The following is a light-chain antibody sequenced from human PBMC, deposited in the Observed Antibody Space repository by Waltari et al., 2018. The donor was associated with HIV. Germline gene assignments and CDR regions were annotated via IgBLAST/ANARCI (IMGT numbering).Light chain of an antibody. CDR2: SNN. V-gene: IGLV1-44*01. CDR3: VAWDDSLNGWV. J-gene: IGLJ3*02. CDR1: SPNIGSNT. Sequence: QSVLTQPPSASGTPGPRVTISCSGGSPNIGSNTVNWYQQLPGTAPKLLIYSNNQRPSGVPDRFSGSKSGTSASLAISGLQSEDEADYYCVAWDDSLNGWVFGGGTKLTVL.